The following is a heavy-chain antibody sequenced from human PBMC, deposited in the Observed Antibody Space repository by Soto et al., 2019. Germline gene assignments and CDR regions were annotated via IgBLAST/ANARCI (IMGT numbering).Heavy chain of an antibody. J-gene: IGHJ5*02. D-gene: IGHD3-10*01. V-gene: IGHV1-3*01. CDR1: GYTFSSYA. CDR3: ARGYLWFGELLALDP. Sequence: ASVKIACETAGYTFSSYAMHGVRQAPRQRLEWMGWINAGNGNTKYSQKFQGRVTITRDTSASTAYMELSSLRSEDTAVYYCARGYLWFGELLALDPWGEATLVTVSS. CDR2: INAGNGNT.